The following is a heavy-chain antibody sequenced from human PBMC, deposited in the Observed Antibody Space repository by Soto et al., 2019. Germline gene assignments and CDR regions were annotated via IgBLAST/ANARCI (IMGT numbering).Heavy chain of an antibody. Sequence: LSLTCSVSGVSLTSGTYYWSWIRQHPGKGLEWIGYIFYSGCTDYNPSLKSRVNISVDTSKNQFSLKLSSVTAADTAVYYCASTEDFFDYWGQGTLVTVSS. V-gene: IGHV4-31*03. J-gene: IGHJ4*02. CDR3: ASTEDFFDY. CDR1: GVSLTSGTYY. CDR2: IFYSGCT.